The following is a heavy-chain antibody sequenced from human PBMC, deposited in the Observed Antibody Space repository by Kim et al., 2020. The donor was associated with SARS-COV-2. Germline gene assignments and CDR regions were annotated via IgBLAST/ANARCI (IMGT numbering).Heavy chain of an antibody. V-gene: IGHV3-9*01. CDR3: AKGDTAMVLGWFDP. Sequence: ADSVKGRSTISRDNAKNSLYLQMNSLRAEDTALYYCAKGDTAMVLGWFDPWGQGTLVTVSS. J-gene: IGHJ5*02. D-gene: IGHD5-18*01.